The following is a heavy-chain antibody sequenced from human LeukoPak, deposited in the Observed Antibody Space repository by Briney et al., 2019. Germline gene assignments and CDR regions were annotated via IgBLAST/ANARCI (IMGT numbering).Heavy chain of an antibody. V-gene: IGHV3-23*01. D-gene: IGHD3-3*01. CDR2: ISGSGGST. CDR3: AKASITIFGVVNPGFDY. J-gene: IGHJ4*02. CDR1: GFTFSSYA. Sequence: GGSLRLSCAASGFTFSSYAMSWVRQAPGKGLEWVSAISGSGGSTYYADSVKGRFTISRDNSKNTLYLQMNSLRAEDTAVYYCAKASITIFGVVNPGFDYWGQGTLVTVSS.